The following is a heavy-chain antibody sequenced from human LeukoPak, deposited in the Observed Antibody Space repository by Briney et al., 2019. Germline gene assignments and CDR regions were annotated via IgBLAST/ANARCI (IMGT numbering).Heavy chain of an antibody. Sequence: TLSLTCXVSGGSXXSGGYYWSWIRQHPGKGLEWIGYIYYSGSTYYNPSLKSRVTISVDTSKNQFSLKLSSVTAADTAVYYCARGPREQLTLLTYYYYGMDVWGQGTTVTVSS. CDR1: GGSXXSGGYY. V-gene: IGHV4-31*03. CDR3: ARGPREQLTLLTYYYYGMDV. D-gene: IGHD6-6*01. J-gene: IGHJ6*02. CDR2: IYYSGST.